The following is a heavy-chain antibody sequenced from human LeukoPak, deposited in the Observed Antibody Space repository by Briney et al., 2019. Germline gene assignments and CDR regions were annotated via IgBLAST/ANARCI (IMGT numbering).Heavy chain of an antibody. J-gene: IGHJ4*02. CDR2: ISAYSGNT. CDR1: GYTFTSYG. D-gene: IGHD6-19*01. V-gene: IGHV1-18*01. CDR3: ARKASGWYYFDY. Sequence: ASVKVSCKASGYTFTSYGISWVRQAPGQGLEWMGWISAYSGNTNYAQKLQGRVTMTTGTSTSTAYMELRSLRSDDTAVYYCARKASGWYYFDYWDQGTLVTVSS.